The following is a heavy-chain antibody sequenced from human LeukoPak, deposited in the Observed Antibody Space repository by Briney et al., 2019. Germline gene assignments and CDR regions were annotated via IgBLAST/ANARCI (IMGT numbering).Heavy chain of an antibody. J-gene: IGHJ3*02. CDR1: GGSISSGGYY. V-gene: IGHV4-30-2*01. Sequence: PSQTLSLTCTVSGGSISSGGYYWSWIRQPPGKGLEWIGYIYHSGSTYYNPSLKSRVTISVDRSKNQFSLKLSSVTAADTAVYYCARGTTVPRGYGGNSPLDIWGQGTMVTVSS. CDR2: IYHSGST. CDR3: ARGTTVPRGYGGNSPLDI. D-gene: IGHD4-23*01.